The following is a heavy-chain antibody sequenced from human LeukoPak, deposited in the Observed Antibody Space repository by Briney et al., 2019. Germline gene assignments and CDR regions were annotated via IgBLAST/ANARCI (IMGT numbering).Heavy chain of an antibody. CDR3: ARWGRGFDC. D-gene: IGHD3-16*01. J-gene: IGHJ4*02. V-gene: IGHV3-53*01. Sequence: GGSLRLSCAASGFTFSSYAMNWVRQAPGKGLEWVSLLYSGGSTYYADSVEGRFTISRDNSKNTLYLQMDSLRAEDTAVYYCARWGRGFDCWGQGTLVTVSS. CDR2: LYSGGST. CDR1: GFTFSSYA.